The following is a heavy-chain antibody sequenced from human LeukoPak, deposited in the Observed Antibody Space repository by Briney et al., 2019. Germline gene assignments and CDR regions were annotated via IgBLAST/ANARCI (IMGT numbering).Heavy chain of an antibody. Sequence: GGSLRLSCAASGFTFSGYAMSWVRQAPGKGLEWVSAISGSGGSTYYADSVKGRFTISRDNSKNTLYLQMNSLRAEDTAVYYCAKFSSSIVVVVAATPHFDYWGQGTLVTVSS. CDR1: GFTFSGYA. CDR2: ISGSGGST. D-gene: IGHD2-15*01. J-gene: IGHJ4*02. V-gene: IGHV3-23*01. CDR3: AKFSSSIVVVVAATPHFDY.